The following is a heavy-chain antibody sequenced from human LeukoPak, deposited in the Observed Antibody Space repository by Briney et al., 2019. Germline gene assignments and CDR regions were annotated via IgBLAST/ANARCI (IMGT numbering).Heavy chain of an antibody. D-gene: IGHD2-8*02. V-gene: IGHV3-21*01. CDR2: ITGSSDYI. J-gene: IGHJ3*02. Sequence: GGSLRLSCAASGFTFSSYAMNWVRQAPGKGLEWVSCITGSSDYIEYAESVKGRFTISRDNAKNSLYLEMNSLKAEDTAVYYCASDAPYWGDAFDSWGQGTMVTVSS. CDR1: GFTFSSYA. CDR3: ASDAPYWGDAFDS.